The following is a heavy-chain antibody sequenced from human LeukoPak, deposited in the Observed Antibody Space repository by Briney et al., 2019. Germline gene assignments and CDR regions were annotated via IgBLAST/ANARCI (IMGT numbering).Heavy chain of an antibody. D-gene: IGHD4-17*01. CDR2: ISSSSSYI. J-gene: IGHJ4*02. V-gene: IGHV3-21*04. Sequence: GGSLRLSCAASGFTFSSYSMNWVRQAPGKGLEWVSSISSSSSYIYYADSVKGRFTISRDNAKNSLYLQMNSLRAEDTAVYYCAKWGLYGTFYFDYWGQGTLVTVSS. CDR3: AKWGLYGTFYFDY. CDR1: GFTFSSYS.